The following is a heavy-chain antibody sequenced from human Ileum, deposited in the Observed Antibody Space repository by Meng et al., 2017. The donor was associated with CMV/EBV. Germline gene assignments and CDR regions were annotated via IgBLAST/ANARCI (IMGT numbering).Heavy chain of an antibody. V-gene: IGHV3-11*01. CDR3: VRAEYGDYGGY. D-gene: IGHD4/OR15-4a*01. Sequence: GESLKISCATSGFIISDYCMAWIRQAPGEGLEWISYISGSSNTIYYADSVRGRFTVSRDNAKESVYLQMNSLRADDTAVYYCVRAEYGDYGGYWGQGTLVTVSS. J-gene: IGHJ4*02. CDR2: ISGSSNTI. CDR1: GFIISDYC.